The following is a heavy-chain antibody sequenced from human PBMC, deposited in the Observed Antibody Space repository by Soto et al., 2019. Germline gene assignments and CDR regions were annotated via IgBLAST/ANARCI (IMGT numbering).Heavy chain of an antibody. CDR3: ARQGWLRLFMDV. D-gene: IGHD5-12*01. CDR2: IYYSGST. Sequence: SETLSVTCTVSGGSISSYYWSWIRQPPGKGLEWIGYIYYSGSTNYNPSLKSRVTISVDTSKNQFSLKLSSVTAADTAVYYCARQGWLRLFMDVWGKGTTVTVSS. CDR1: GGSISSYY. V-gene: IGHV4-59*08. J-gene: IGHJ6*03.